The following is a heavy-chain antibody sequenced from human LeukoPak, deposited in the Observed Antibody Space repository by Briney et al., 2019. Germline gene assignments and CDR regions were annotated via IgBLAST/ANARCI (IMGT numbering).Heavy chain of an antibody. CDR3: AKEGCSSTSCYEREKLEYYYYYMDV. D-gene: IGHD2-2*01. CDR1: GFTFSSYA. Sequence: GGSLRLSCAASGFTFSSYAMSWVRQAPGQGLEWVSAISGSGGSTYYADSVKGRFTISRDNSKNTLYLQMNSLRAEDTAVYYCAKEGCSSTSCYEREKLEYYYYYMDVWGKGTTVTVSS. J-gene: IGHJ6*03. CDR2: ISGSGGST. V-gene: IGHV3-23*01.